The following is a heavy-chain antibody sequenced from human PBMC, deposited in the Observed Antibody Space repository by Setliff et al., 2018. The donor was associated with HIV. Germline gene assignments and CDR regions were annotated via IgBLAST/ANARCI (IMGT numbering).Heavy chain of an antibody. CDR3: ARLSGGMVPNY. D-gene: IGHD3-10*01. Sequence: SETLSLTCTVSGGSITRTPYYWGWIRQPPGKGLEWIGSIYHTGITYDNPSLKSRVTISVDTSKNQISLRLSSVTAADTAVYYCARLSGGMVPNYWGQGTLVPVSS. J-gene: IGHJ4*02. V-gene: IGHV4-39*01. CDR1: GGSITRTPYY. CDR2: IYHTGIT.